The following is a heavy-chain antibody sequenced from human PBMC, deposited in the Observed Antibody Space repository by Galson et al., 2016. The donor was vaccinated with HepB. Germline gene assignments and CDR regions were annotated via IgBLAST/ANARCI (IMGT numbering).Heavy chain of an antibody. CDR3: ARDRPRGAGVAGNIPPFYYGLDV. CDR1: GFTFSSYS. D-gene: IGHD6-19*01. J-gene: IGHJ6*02. Sequence: SLRLSCAASGFTFSSYSMNWVRQAPGTGLEWVSSIRSSGSYINYANSVKGRFTTSRDNAKNSMYWQMNSLRAEDTAVYYCARDRPRGAGVAGNIPPFYYGLDVWGQGTTVTVSS. CDR2: IRSSGSYI. V-gene: IGHV3-21*01.